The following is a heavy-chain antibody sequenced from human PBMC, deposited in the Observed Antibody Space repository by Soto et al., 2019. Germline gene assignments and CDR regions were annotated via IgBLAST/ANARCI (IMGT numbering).Heavy chain of an antibody. V-gene: IGHV5-10-1*01. D-gene: IGHD3-3*01. J-gene: IGHJ3*02. CDR2: IDPSDSYT. CDR3: ARQAIFGVIIIAFDI. Sequence: GESLKISCKGSGYSFSSYWITWVRQMPGKGLEWLGRIDPSDSYTNYSPSFQGHVTISADKSISTAYLQWSSLKASDTAMYYCARQAIFGVIIIAFDIWGQGTMVTVSS. CDR1: GYSFSSYW.